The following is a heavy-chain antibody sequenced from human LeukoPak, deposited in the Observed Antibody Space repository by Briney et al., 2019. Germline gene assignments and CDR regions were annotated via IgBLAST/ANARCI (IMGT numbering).Heavy chain of an antibody. Sequence: GGSLRLSCAAFGFPLSSYAMSWVRQAPGKGLEWVSATSSSDAGTYHADSVRGRFTISRDNSKNTLYLQMNSLRVEDAAVYYCAKGSSGWYYFDYWGQGTLVTVSS. CDR1: GFPLSSYA. CDR3: AKGSSGWYYFDY. V-gene: IGHV3-23*01. CDR2: TSSSDAGT. D-gene: IGHD6-19*01. J-gene: IGHJ4*02.